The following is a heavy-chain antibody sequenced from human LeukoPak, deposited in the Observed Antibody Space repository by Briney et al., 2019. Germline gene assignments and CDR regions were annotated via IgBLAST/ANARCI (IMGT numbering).Heavy chain of an antibody. CDR3: ARGPNSNWSGLDF. D-gene: IGHD6-6*01. V-gene: IGHV3-21*01. CDR2: ISSSSSYI. CDR1: GFTFSSYW. Sequence: GGSLRLSCAASGFTFSSYWMTWVRQAPGKGLEWVSSISSSSSYIYYADSVKGRFTISRDNAKNTLYLQVNNLRAEDTAVYYCARGPNSNWSGLDFWGQGTLLTVSS. J-gene: IGHJ4*02.